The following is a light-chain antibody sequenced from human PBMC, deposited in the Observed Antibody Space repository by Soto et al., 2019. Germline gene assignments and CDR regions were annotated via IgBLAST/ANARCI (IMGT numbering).Light chain of an antibody. CDR2: DVT. J-gene: IGLJ3*02. V-gene: IGLV2-11*01. Sequence: QSALTQPRSVSGSPGQSVTISCTGTSSDVGRFNYVSWYQHHPGKAPKLMIYDVTKRASGVPERFSGSKSGNTASLTISGLQDEDEADYYCCSYPGSHTWVFGGGTQLTVL. CDR3: CSYPGSHTWV. CDR1: SSDVGRFNY.